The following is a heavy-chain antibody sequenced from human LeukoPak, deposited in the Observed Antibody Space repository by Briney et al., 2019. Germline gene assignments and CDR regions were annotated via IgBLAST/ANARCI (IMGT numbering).Heavy chain of an antibody. V-gene: IGHV3-21*01. CDR1: GFTLSNFW. CDR2: ISSTSNYI. Sequence: GGSLRLSCAASGFTLSNFWMSWVRQAPGKGLEWVSSISSTSNYIYYAESVKGRFAVSRDNAKNSLYLQMNSLRADDTAVYYCARAGDILLVSYFHYYGMDVWGQGTTVIVSS. CDR3: ARAGDILLVSYFHYYGMDV. J-gene: IGHJ6*02. D-gene: IGHD7-27*01.